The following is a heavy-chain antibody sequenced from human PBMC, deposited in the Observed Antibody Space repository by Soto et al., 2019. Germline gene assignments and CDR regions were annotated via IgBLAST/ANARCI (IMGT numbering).Heavy chain of an antibody. V-gene: IGHV3-9*01. D-gene: IGHD3-3*01. CDR2: ISWNSDKK. CDR1: GFTFDDYA. J-gene: IGHJ6*02. Sequence: PGGSLRLSCAASGFTFDDYAMHWVRQAPGKGLEWVSGISWNSDKKDHVDSVKGRFTISRDNAKNSLYLQMNSLRAEDTAVYYCARSHPIETYYDFWSGYYTRRYYYYYGMDVWGQGTTVTVSS. CDR3: ARSHPIETYYDFWSGYYTRRYYYYYGMDV.